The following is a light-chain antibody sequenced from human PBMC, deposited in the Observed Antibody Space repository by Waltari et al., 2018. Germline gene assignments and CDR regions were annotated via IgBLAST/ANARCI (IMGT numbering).Light chain of an antibody. CDR1: QSISRS. CDR2: DAS. J-gene: IGKJ1*01. V-gene: IGKV3-20*01. CDR3: QKYGSLPAT. Sequence: EIMLTQSPGTLSLSPGARATLSCRASQSISRSLAWYQQKPGQAPRLLIYDASSRATGIPDRFSGSGSGTDFSLTISRLEPEDFAVYYCQKYGSLPATFGQGTKVEIK.